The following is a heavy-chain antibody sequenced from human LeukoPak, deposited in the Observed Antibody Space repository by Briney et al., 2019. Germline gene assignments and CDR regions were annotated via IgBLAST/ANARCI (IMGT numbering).Heavy chain of an antibody. CDR2: LSYDGSNE. D-gene: IGHD6-19*01. V-gene: IGHV3-30*04. Sequence: GGSLRLSCAASGFTFSRYNIPWVRQAPGKGLEWVAVLSYDGSNEYYVDSVKGRFTISRDNSKNTVYLQMNSLRTGDTAVYYCAREYNSGWYGDWGQGTLVTVSS. CDR1: GFTFSRYN. CDR3: AREYNSGWYGD. J-gene: IGHJ4*02.